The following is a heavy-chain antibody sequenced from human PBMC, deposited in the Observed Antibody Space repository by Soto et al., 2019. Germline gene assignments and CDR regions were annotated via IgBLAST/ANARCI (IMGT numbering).Heavy chain of an antibody. V-gene: IGHV1-69*01. J-gene: IGHJ6*02. CDR2: IIPIFGTA. Sequence: QVQLVQSGAEVKKPGSSVTVSCKASGGTFSSYAISWVRQAPGQGLEWMGGIIPIFGTANYAQKFQGRVTSTADESTSTAYMELSSLRSEDTAVYYCARAPTNWNYHYYYYGMDVWGQGTTVTVSS. D-gene: IGHD1-7*01. CDR1: GGTFSSYA. CDR3: ARAPTNWNYHYYYYGMDV.